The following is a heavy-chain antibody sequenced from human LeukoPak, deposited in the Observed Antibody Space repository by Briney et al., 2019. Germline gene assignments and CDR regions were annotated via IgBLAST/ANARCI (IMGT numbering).Heavy chain of an antibody. CDR2: ISYDGSNK. V-gene: IGHV3-30*04. CDR1: GFTISSYA. D-gene: IGHD3-16*01. J-gene: IGHJ4*02. Sequence: GRSLRLSCAASGFTISSYAMHWVRQAPGKGLEWVAVISYDGSNKYYADSVKGRFTISRDNSKNTLYLQMNSLRAEDTAVYYCARVLPMKLRLGEFYYWGQGTLVTVSS. CDR3: ARVLPMKLRLGEFYY.